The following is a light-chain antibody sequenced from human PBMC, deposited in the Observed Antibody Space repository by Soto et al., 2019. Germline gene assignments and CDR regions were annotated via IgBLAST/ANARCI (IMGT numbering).Light chain of an antibody. CDR2: KAS. CDR3: QHYYSYSVA. Sequence: EIQMTQSPSPLSGSVGDRVTITCLASQTISSWLAWYQQKPWIGPKRLTDKASTLKSGVPSRFSGSGSGTEFTLTISSLQPDDFATYYCQHYYSYSVAFGQGTKVDIK. CDR1: QTISSW. J-gene: IGKJ1*01. V-gene: IGKV1-5*03.